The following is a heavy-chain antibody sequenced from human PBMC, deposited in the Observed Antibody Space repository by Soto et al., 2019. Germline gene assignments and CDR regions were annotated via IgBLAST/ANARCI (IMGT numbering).Heavy chain of an antibody. V-gene: IGHV3-11*03. CDR3: AANWNFGLNF. Sequence: GGSLRLSCVASGFDFSDFHISWVRQAPGKGLEWISYISSSLGHTDYAKSVKGRFTISRDNAKSSVFLEMSDLRSDDTAVYYCAANWNFGLNFWGQGTLVTVS. D-gene: IGHD1-1*01. CDR1: GFDFSDFH. CDR2: ISSSLGHT. J-gene: IGHJ4*02.